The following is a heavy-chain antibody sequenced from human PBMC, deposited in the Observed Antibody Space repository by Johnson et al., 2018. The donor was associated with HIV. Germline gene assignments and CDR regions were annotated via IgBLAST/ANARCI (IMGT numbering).Heavy chain of an antibody. CDR2: ISSSGSTI. CDR1: GFSFDEYD. V-gene: IGHV3-11*01. J-gene: IGHJ3*02. Sequence: QVQLVESGGGLVQPGGSLRLSCEASGFSFDEYDMSWVRQAPGKGLEWVSYISSSGSTIYYADSVKGRFTISRDNSKNTLYLQMGSLRAEDTALYYCARREGTTGTFSAFDIWGQGTMITVSS. D-gene: IGHD1-1*01. CDR3: ARREGTTGTFSAFDI.